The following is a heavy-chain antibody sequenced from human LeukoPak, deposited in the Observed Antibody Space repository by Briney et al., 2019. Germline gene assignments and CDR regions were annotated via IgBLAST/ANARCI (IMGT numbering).Heavy chain of an antibody. CDR2: INHSGST. V-gene: IGHV4-34*01. D-gene: IGHD3-10*01. CDR1: GGSFSGYY. Sequence: PSETLSLTCAVYGGSFSGYYWSWIRQPPGKGLEWIGEINHSGSTNYNPSLKSRVTISVDTSKNQFSLKLSSVTAADTAVYYCARLHGSGSYWEDLDYWGKGTLVTVSS. J-gene: IGHJ4*02. CDR3: ARLHGSGSYWEDLDY.